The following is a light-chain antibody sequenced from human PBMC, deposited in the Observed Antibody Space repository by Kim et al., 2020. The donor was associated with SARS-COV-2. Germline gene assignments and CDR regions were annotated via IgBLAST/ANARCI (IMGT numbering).Light chain of an antibody. CDR2: AAS. V-gene: IGKV1-39*01. J-gene: IGKJ4*01. CDR3: QQSYASPLT. Sequence: DIQVTQSPSALSASVGDTVTLTCRASQSISTYLNWYQQKPGKAPNLLIYAASNVQGGVPSRFSASGSGTHFTLTISSLQPEDFATYYCQQSYASPLTIGGGTKVDIK. CDR1: QSISTY.